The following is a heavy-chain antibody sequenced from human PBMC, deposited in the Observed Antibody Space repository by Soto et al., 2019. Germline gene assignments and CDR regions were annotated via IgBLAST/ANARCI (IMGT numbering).Heavy chain of an antibody. CDR1: GGTFSSYT. J-gene: IGHJ4*02. Sequence: QVQLVQSGAEVKKPGSSVKVSCKASGGTFSSYTISWVRQAPGQGLEWMGRIIPILGIANYAQKFQGRVTITADKSTSTAYMERSSLGSEDTAVYSCARDSSLTSYSFDYWGQGTLVTVSS. V-gene: IGHV1-69*08. CDR2: IIPILGIA. CDR3: ARDSSLTSYSFDY. D-gene: IGHD7-27*01.